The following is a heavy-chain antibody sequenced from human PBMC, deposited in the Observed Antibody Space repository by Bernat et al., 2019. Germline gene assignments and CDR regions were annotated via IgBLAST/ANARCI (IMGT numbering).Heavy chain of an antibody. J-gene: IGHJ4*02. CDR2: INPSGGST. Sequence: QVQLVQSGAEVKKPGASVKVSCKASGYTFTSYYMHWVRQAPGQGLEWMGIINPSGGSTSYAQKFQDRVTMTKDTSASTVYMELSGLRSEDTAVYYCARAPLTSPWLSNDYWGQGTLVTVSS. CDR3: ARAPLTSPWLSNDY. D-gene: IGHD3-22*01. CDR1: GYTFTSYY. V-gene: IGHV1-46*01.